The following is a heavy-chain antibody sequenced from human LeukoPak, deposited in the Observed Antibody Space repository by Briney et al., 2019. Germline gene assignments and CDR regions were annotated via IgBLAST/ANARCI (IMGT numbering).Heavy chain of an antibody. V-gene: IGHV3-53*01. J-gene: IGHJ4*02. CDR3: ARDTYYYDSSGYYYAADY. CDR2: IYSGGST. CDR1: GFTVSSNY. D-gene: IGHD3-22*01. Sequence: GGSLRLSCAASGFTVSSNYMSWVRQAPGEGLEWVSVIYSGGSTYYADSVKGRFTISRDNSKNTLYLQMNSLRAEDTAVYYCARDTYYYDSSGYYYAADYWGQGTLVTVSS.